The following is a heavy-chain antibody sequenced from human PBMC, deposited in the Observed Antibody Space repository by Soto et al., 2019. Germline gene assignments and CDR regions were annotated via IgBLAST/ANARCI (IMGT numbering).Heavy chain of an antibody. CDR3: TRSGTYPVSIDF. V-gene: IGHV4-59*01. CDR1: GGSIRSYY. J-gene: IGHJ4*02. Sequence: QVQLQESGPGLAKPSETVSLTCTDSGGSIRSYYWSWIRLPPGQGLEWIGHIHYSATPYYNPSLECSVTISVDTSKNQFSLSVTSVSAADTAVYYCTRSGTYPVSIDFWGQGTLVTVS. D-gene: IGHD3-10*01. CDR2: IHYSATP.